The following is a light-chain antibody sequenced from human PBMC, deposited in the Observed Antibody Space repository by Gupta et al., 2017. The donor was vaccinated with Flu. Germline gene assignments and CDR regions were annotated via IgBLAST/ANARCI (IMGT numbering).Light chain of an antibody. J-gene: IGLJ3*02. CDR2: DVT. CDR1: SDVGAYNY. CDR3: CSYATTYSWV. Sequence: SDVGAYNYVSWYQQHPGRAPKLIISDVTKRPSGVPELFSGSKSANTASLTISGLQPVDEADYYCCSYATTYSWVFGGGTKLTVL. V-gene: IGLV2-11*03.